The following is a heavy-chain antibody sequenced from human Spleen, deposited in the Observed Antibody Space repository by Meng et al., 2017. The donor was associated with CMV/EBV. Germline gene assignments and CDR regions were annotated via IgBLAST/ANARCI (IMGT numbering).Heavy chain of an antibody. V-gene: IGHV1-58*01. D-gene: IGHD2-2*01. CDR3: AAGPRQYQLQSSYYYHDMAV. CDR1: GFTFVSSA. Sequence: VKVSCKASGFTFVSSAVQWVRQARGQGPEWIGWIVVGSGNTNYAQKFQERVTITRDMSTSTAHMELTSLRSEDTAVYYCAAGPRQYQLQSSYYYHDMAVWGQGTTVTVSS. CDR2: IVVGSGNT. J-gene: IGHJ6*02.